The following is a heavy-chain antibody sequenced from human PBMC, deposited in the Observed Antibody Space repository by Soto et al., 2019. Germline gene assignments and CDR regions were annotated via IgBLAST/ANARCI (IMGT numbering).Heavy chain of an antibody. CDR1: GYTFTSYA. D-gene: IGHD3-3*01. J-gene: IGHJ4*02. CDR3: ASSHHITIFGVAPRFLNPDY. CDR2: INAGNGNT. V-gene: IGHV1-3*01. Sequence: ASVKVSCKASGYTFTSYAMHWVRQAPGQRLEWMGWINAGNGNTKYSQKFQGRVTITRDTSASTAYMELSSLRSEDTAVYYCASSHHITIFGVAPRFLNPDYWGQGTLVTVSS.